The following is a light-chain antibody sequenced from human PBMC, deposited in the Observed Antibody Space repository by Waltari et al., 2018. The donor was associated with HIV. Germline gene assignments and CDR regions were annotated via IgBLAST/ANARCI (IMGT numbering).Light chain of an antibody. V-gene: IGLV2-11*01. Sequence: QSALTQPRSVSGSPGQSVTISCTGTNSDVGGYWLVSWYQQQPGMAPKLMINRVNQRPSGVPDRFSGSKSDNTASLTISGLQAEDEGDYFCGSYGPSDTPVIFGGGTILTVL. CDR2: RVN. CDR1: NSDVGGYWL. J-gene: IGLJ2*01. CDR3: GSYGPSDTPVI.